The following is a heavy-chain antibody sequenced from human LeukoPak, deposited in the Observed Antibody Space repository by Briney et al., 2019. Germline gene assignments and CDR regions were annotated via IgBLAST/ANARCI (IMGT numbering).Heavy chain of an antibody. Sequence: GGSLRLSCAASGFTFSSYAMSWVRQAPGKGLEWVSAISGSGGSTYYADSVKGRFTISRDNSKNTLYLQMNSLRAEDTAVYYCAKDSWAAAAGTVGFFDYWGQGTLVTVSS. D-gene: IGHD6-13*01. CDR3: AKDSWAAAAGTVGFFDY. J-gene: IGHJ4*02. V-gene: IGHV3-23*01. CDR1: GFTFSSYA. CDR2: ISGSGGST.